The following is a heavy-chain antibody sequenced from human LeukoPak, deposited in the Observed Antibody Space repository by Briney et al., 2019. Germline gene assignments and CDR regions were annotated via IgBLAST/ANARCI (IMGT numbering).Heavy chain of an antibody. CDR2: INPSGGST. Sequence: GASVKVSCKASGYTFTSYYMHWVRQAPGQGLEWMGIINPSGGSTSYAQKFQGRVTMTRDTSTSTVYMELSSLRSEDTAVYYCARDLGGGYSYGYSYYYYGMDVWGQGTTVTVSS. D-gene: IGHD5-18*01. J-gene: IGHJ6*02. CDR1: GYTFTSYY. V-gene: IGHV1-46*01. CDR3: ARDLGGGYSYGYSYYYYGMDV.